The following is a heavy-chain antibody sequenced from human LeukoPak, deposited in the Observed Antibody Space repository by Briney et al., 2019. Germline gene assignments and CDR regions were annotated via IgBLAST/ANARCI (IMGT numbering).Heavy chain of an antibody. CDR1: GGSINSGSYY. Sequence: SQTLSLICSVSGGSINSGSYYCTWIRQPAGKGLEWIGRIYTGGNTNSNPSLKSRVTISVDTSKNQFSLKLRSVTAADTAVYYGATGSSFDHWGQGTLVTVSS. J-gene: IGHJ4*02. D-gene: IGHD3-10*01. CDR3: ATGSSFDH. V-gene: IGHV4-61*02. CDR2: IYTGGNT.